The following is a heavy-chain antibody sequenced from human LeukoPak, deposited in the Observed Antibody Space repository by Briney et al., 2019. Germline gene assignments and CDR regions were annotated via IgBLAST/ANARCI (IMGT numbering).Heavy chain of an antibody. CDR1: GFTFSNYA. Sequence: GGSLRLSCGASGFTFSNYAMNWVRQVPGKGLEWLSGISGRGDTTYYTDSVKGRFTISRDNSNNTLYLQMNTLRADDTAVYYCSKATGPNSFRYIEYWGQGTLVTVSS. D-gene: IGHD3-9*01. J-gene: IGHJ4*02. V-gene: IGHV3-23*01. CDR2: ISGRGDTT. CDR3: SKATGPNSFRYIEY.